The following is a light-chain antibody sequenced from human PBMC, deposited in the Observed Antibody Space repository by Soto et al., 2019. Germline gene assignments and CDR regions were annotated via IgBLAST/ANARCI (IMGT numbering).Light chain of an antibody. CDR3: ISYSSSTTLVV. CDR2: EVS. Sequence: QSVLTQPASVSGSPGQSITISCTGTTSDVGGYNYVSWYQQHPDKAPKLIIYEVSSRPSGVSNRFSGSKSGNTASLTISGLQTEDEADYYCISYSSSTTLVVFGGGTKLTVL. CDR1: TSDVGGYNY. V-gene: IGLV2-14*01. J-gene: IGLJ2*01.